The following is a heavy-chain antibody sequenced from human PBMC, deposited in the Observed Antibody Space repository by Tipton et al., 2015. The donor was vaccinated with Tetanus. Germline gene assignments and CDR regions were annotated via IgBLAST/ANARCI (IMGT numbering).Heavy chain of an antibody. V-gene: IGHV4-59*01. CDR3: ARVARHYYGSGRQNRNWFDP. CDR2: IYYSGST. D-gene: IGHD3-10*01. J-gene: IGHJ5*02. CDR1: GGSISSYY. Sequence: TLSLTCTVSGGSISSYYWSWIRQPPGKGLEWIGYIYYSGSTNYNPSLKSRVTISVDTSKNQFSLKLSSVTAADTAVYYCARVARHYYGSGRQNRNWFDPWGQGTLVTVSS.